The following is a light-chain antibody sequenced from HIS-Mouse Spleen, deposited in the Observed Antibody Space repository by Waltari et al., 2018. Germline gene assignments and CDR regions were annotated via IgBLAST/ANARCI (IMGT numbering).Light chain of an antibody. CDR1: SPTIGAGYD. CDR2: GNS. CDR3: QSYDSSLFWV. V-gene: IGLV1-40*01. Sequence: QSVLTQPPSVSGAPGQRVPIPCTGSSPTIGAGYDVHWYQQLPGTAPKLLIYGNSNRPSGVPDRFSGSKSGTSASLAITGLQAEDEADYYCQSYDSSLFWVFGGGTKLTVL. J-gene: IGLJ3*02.